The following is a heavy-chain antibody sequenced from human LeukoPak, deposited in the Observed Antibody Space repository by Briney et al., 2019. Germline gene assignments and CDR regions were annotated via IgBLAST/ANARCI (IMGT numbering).Heavy chain of an antibody. D-gene: IGHD5-24*01. V-gene: IGHV1-46*01. Sequence: ASVKVSCKASGYTFTGYYMHWVRQAPGQGLEWMGIINPSGGSTSYAQKFQGRVTMTRDMSTSTVYMELSSLRSEDTAVYYCARAVEMATIWPGYYYYYYMDVWGKGTTVTVSS. CDR2: INPSGGST. CDR1: GYTFTGYY. CDR3: ARAVEMATIWPGYYYYYYMDV. J-gene: IGHJ6*03.